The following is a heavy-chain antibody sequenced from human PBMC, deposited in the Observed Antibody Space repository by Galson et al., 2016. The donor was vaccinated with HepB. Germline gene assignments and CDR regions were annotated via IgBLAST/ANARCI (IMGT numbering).Heavy chain of an antibody. CDR1: GFTFSSYG. CDR3: ASHMGIGFYFDH. D-gene: IGHD7-27*01. J-gene: IGHJ4*02. CDR2: IWYDGTNK. V-gene: IGHV3-33*01. Sequence: SLRLSCAASGFTFSSYGMHWVRQAPGKGLEWVALIWYDGTNKYYADSVKGRFTISRDNSKKTLYLQMNSLRAADTAVYYCASHMGIGFYFDHWGQGALVTVSS.